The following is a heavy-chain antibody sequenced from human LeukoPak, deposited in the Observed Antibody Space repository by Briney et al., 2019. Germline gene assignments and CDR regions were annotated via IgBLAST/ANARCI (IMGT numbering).Heavy chain of an antibody. CDR2: ISSSGSTI. J-gene: IGHJ6*02. V-gene: IGHV3-48*03. CDR3: ARWYYYYGMDV. Sequence: SEGSLRLSCAASGFTFSSYEMNWVRQAPGKGLEWVSYISSSGSTIYYADSVKGRFTISRDNAKNSLYLQMNSLRAEDTAVYYCARWYYYYGMDVWGQGTTVTVSS. CDR1: GFTFSSYE.